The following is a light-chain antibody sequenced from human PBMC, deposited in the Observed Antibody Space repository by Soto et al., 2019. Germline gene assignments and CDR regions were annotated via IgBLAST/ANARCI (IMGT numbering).Light chain of an antibody. CDR3: QQYYNLPPNT. CDR2: DTS. Sequence: DIQMTQSPSSLSASVGDTVTITCQASQAISNDLNWYQQKPGKAPKLLIYDTSNLKTGIPSRFSGSGPWTDSTLTISSLQAEDIAPYYYQQYYNLPPNTFGKATKLEIK. J-gene: IGKJ2*01. V-gene: IGKV1-33*01. CDR1: QAISND.